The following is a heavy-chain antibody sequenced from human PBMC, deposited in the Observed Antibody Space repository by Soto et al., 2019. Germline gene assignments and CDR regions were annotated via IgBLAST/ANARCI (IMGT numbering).Heavy chain of an antibody. CDR2: IIPILGIA. J-gene: IGHJ4*02. V-gene: IGHV1-69*04. Sequence: GASVKGSCKASGGTFSRYTIRLGRQAPGQRLEWMGRIIPILGIANYAQKFQGRVTITADKSTSTAYMELSSLRSEDTAVYYCARDFWDPSGSTPYYFAYCAQGTLVTASP. D-gene: IGHD3-10*01. CDR3: ARDFWDPSGSTPYYFAY. CDR1: GGTFSRYT.